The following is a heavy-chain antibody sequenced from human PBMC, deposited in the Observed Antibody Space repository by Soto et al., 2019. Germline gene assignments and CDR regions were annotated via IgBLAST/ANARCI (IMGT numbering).Heavy chain of an antibody. CDR1: GFTFSSYG. J-gene: IGHJ5*02. Sequence: QVQLVESGGGVVQPGRSLRLSCAASGFTFSSYGMHWARQAPGKGLEWVAVIWYDGSNKYYADSVKGRFTISRDNSKNTLYLQMNSLRAEDTAVYYCARDLSGWFDPWGQGTLVTVSS. CDR2: IWYDGSNK. V-gene: IGHV3-33*01. CDR3: ARDLSGWFDP. D-gene: IGHD3-9*01.